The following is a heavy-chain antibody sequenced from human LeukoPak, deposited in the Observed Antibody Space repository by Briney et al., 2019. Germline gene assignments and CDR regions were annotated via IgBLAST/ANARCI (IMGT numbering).Heavy chain of an antibody. CDR2: ISWNSGSI. CDR3: AKSALTAKKLGLAPIDY. V-gene: IGHV3-9*01. Sequence: GRSLRLSCAASGFTFDDYAMHWVRQAPGKGLEWVSGISWNSGSIGYADSVKGRFTISRDNAKNSLYLQMNSLRAEDTALYYCAKSALTAKKLGLAPIDYWGQGTLVTVSS. D-gene: IGHD3/OR15-3a*01. J-gene: IGHJ4*02. CDR1: GFTFDDYA.